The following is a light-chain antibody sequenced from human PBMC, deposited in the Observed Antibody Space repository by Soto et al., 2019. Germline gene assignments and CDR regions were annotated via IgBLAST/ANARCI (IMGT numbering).Light chain of an antibody. CDR2: EVS. J-gene: IGLJ1*01. V-gene: IGLV2-14*01. CDR1: SSDVGGYNY. CDR3: SSYTSSLSGSV. Sequence: QSALTQPASVSGSPGQSITISCTGTSSDVGGYNYVSWYQQHPGKAPKLMIYEVSNRPSGVSNRFSGSRSGNTASLTISELQAEDEADYYCSSYTSSLSGSVFGTGTKVTVL.